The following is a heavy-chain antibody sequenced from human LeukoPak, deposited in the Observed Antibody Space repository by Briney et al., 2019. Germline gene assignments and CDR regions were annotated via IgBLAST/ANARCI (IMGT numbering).Heavy chain of an antibody. CDR3: VKDSCDRSTCPEV. D-gene: IGHD1-14*01. Sequence: GGSLRLSCTASGFTFSTYTMSWVRQAPGEGLEWVSGISGTGGNTYYTDSVKGRFTISRDNSKNTVHLQMSSLRAEDTVLYYCVKDSCDRSTCPEVWGQGTLVTVSS. CDR1: GFTFSTYT. CDR2: ISGTGGNT. J-gene: IGHJ4*02. V-gene: IGHV3-23*01.